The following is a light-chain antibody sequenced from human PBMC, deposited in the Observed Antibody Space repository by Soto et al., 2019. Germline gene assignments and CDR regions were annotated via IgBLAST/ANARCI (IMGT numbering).Light chain of an antibody. J-gene: IGLJ2*01. V-gene: IGLV1-44*01. CDR1: NSNIGSHT. CDR3: SSYAGSNNLV. CDR2: SNN. Sequence: QSVLTQPPSASGTPGQRVTMSCSGGNSNIGSHTVNWYQHLPGTAPTLLIFSNNQRPSGVPARFSGSKSGTSASLAISGLQSGDEGDYYCSSYAGSNNLVFGGGTKLTVL.